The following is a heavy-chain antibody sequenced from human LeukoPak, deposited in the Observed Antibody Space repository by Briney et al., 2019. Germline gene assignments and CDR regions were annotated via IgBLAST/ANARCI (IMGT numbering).Heavy chain of an antibody. J-gene: IGHJ4*02. CDR1: GFTFSSYW. CDR3: ARHQGSGWQSSAYYFDY. D-gene: IGHD6-19*01. Sequence: PGGSLRLSCEASGFTFSSYWMSWVRQAPGKGLEWVANIKQDGSEKYHVDSVKGRFTISRDNAKNSLYLQMNSLRAEDTAVFCCARHQGSGWQSSAYYFDYWGQGTLVTVSS. V-gene: IGHV3-7*02. CDR2: IKQDGSEK.